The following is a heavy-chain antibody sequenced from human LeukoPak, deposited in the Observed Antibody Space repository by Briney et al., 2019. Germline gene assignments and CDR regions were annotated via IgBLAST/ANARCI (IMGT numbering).Heavy chain of an antibody. CDR2: ISSSSRYV. D-gene: IGHD2-2*01. CDR1: GFTFSSYS. CDR3: ARDHPYCSSTSCYGRGAFDI. J-gene: IGHJ3*02. Sequence: GGSLRLSCAASGFTFSSYSMNGVRQAPGKGVEWVSSISSSSRYVYYADSVNGRFTISRDNAKNTLYLQMNSLRAEDPAVYYCARDHPYCSSTSCYGRGAFDIWGQGTMVTVSS. V-gene: IGHV3-21*01.